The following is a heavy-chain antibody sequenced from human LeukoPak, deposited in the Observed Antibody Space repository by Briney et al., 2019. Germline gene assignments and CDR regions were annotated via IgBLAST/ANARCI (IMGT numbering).Heavy chain of an antibody. Sequence: GGFLRLSCAASELVFSDYYMSWIRQAPGKGLEWVSYISDSGSTIYYADSVKGRFTISRDNVKNSLYLQMNGLRAEDTAVYYCAREMEGDYGSGTFFDLWGQGNMVTVSS. D-gene: IGHD3-10*01. CDR3: AREMEGDYGSGTFFDL. V-gene: IGHV3-11*01. CDR1: ELVFSDYY. J-gene: IGHJ4*02. CDR2: ISDSGSTI.